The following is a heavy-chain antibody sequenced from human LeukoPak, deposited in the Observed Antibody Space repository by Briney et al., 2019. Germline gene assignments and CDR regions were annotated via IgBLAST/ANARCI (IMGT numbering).Heavy chain of an antibody. CDR1: GYTFTSYD. CDR3: ARGGSAGYYYYYYMDV. CDR2: MNPNSGNT. D-gene: IGHD6-13*01. V-gene: IGHV1-8*03. Sequence: GSSVKVSRKASGYTFTSYDINWVRQATGQGLEWMGWMNPNSGNTGYAQKFQGRVTITRNTSISTAYMELSSLRSEDTAVYYCARGGSAGYYYYYYMDVWGKGTTVTVSS. J-gene: IGHJ6*03.